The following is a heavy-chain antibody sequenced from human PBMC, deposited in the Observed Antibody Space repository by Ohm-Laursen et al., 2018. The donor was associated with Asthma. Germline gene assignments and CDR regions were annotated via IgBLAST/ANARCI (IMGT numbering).Heavy chain of an antibody. Sequence: ASVKVSCKASGYTFTSYGISWVRQAPGQELEWMGWISAYNGNTNYAQKLQGRVTMTTDTSTSTAYMELRSLRSDDTAVYYCARGSYDYIWGSYRSYYFDYWGQGTLVTVSS. V-gene: IGHV1-18*01. CDR3: ARGSYDYIWGSYRSYYFDY. CDR1: GYTFTSYG. J-gene: IGHJ4*02. D-gene: IGHD3-16*02. CDR2: ISAYNGNT.